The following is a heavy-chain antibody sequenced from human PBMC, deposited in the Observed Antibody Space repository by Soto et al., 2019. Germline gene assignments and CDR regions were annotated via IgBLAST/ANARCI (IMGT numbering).Heavy chain of an antibody. CDR3: AHSPPPTVTTSAEYFQH. CDR2: IYWDDDK. CDR1: GFSLTTGGVG. J-gene: IGHJ1*01. D-gene: IGHD4-17*01. V-gene: IGHV2-5*02. Sequence: QITLKESGPTLVKPTQTLTLTCTFSGFSLTTGGVGVGWIRQPPGKALEWLALIYWDDDKRYSPSLKSRLTTDKDTSKNQVVLIITNMDPVDTATYYCAHSPPPTVTTSAEYFQHWGQGTLVTVSS.